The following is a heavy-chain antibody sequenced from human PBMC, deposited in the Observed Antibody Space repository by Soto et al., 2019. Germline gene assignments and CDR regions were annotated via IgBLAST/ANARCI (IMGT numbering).Heavy chain of an antibody. CDR2: IKYDGSEK. V-gene: IGHV3-7*03. J-gene: IGHJ4*02. CDR1: GFTFSSYW. D-gene: IGHD3-22*01. CDR3: ASSPHKDSRPDY. Sequence: GGSLRLSCAASGFTFSSYWMSWVRQAPGRGLEWMANIKYDGSEKYYVDSVKGRLTISRDNAKNSLYLQMNSLRAEDTAVYYCASSPHKDSRPDYWGQGTLVTVSS.